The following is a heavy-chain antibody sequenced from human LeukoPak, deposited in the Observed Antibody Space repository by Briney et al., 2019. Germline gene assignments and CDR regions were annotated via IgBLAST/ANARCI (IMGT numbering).Heavy chain of an antibody. Sequence: GGSLRLSCAASGFTVSSNYVTWVHQAPGKGLEWVSVLYSGVTTYDADSVRGRFTISRDNTKDTLYLQMDSLRAEDTALYYCAKDRDDIGDPDAFDIWGQGTMVTVSS. J-gene: IGHJ3*02. V-gene: IGHV3-53*01. CDR2: LYSGVTT. CDR3: AKDRDDIGDPDAFDI. D-gene: IGHD4-17*01. CDR1: GFTVSSNY.